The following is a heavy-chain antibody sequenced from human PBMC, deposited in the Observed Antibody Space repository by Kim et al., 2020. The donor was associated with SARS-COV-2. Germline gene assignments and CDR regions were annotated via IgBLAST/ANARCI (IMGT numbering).Heavy chain of an antibody. CDR3: ARDGIMVRRPNTHCYGMDV. CDR1: NDTFSNYG. Sequence: ASVKVSCKASNDTFSNYGISWVRQAPGQGLEWMGWISIYNGDTNSAQNLQGRVTMTTDTSTSTAYMELRSLRSDDTAVYYCARDGIMVRRPNTHCYGMDVWAQGTTDPVS. D-gene: IGHD3-10*01. V-gene: IGHV1-18*01. J-gene: IGHJ6*02. CDR2: ISIYNGDT.